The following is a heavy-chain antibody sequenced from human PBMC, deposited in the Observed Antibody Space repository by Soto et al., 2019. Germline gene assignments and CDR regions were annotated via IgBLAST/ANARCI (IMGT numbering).Heavy chain of an antibody. CDR3: ARDFYVWGSYRYYYYYGMDV. V-gene: IGHV3-7*01. J-gene: IGHJ6*02. CDR1: GFTFSSYW. Sequence: GGSLRLSCAASGFTFSSYWMSWVRRAPGKGLEWGANIKPDGSEKYYVNSVKGRFTITRENDKNILYLQMNSLRSLDTAVYYCARDFYVWGSYRYYYYYGMDVWGQGTTVTVSS. CDR2: IKPDGSEK. D-gene: IGHD3-16*02.